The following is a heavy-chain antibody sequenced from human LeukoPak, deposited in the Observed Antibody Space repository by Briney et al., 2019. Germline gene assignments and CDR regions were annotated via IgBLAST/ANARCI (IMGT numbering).Heavy chain of an antibody. J-gene: IGHJ1*01. V-gene: IGHV3-11*04. CDR1: GFTFSDYY. CDR2: ISSSGSTI. Sequence: GGSLRLSCAASGFTFSDYYMSWIRQAPGKRLEWVSYISSSGSTIYYADSVKGRFTISRDNSKNTLYLQMNSLRAEDTAVYYCAKEPRRGYSYGDAEYFQHWGQGTLVTVSS. D-gene: IGHD5-18*01. CDR3: AKEPRRGYSYGDAEYFQH.